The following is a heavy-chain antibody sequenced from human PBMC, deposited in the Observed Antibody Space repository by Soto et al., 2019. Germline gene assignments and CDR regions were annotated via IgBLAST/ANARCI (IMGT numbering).Heavy chain of an antibody. Sequence: GGSLRLSCAASGFTFSSYAMSWVRQAPGKGLEWVSAISGSGGSTYYADSVKGRFTISRDNSKNTLYLQMKSLRAEDTAVYYCARDPPATRHGMDVWGQGTTVTVSS. CDR1: GFTFSSYA. CDR2: ISGSGGST. J-gene: IGHJ6*02. V-gene: IGHV3-23*01. CDR3: ARDPPATRHGMDV.